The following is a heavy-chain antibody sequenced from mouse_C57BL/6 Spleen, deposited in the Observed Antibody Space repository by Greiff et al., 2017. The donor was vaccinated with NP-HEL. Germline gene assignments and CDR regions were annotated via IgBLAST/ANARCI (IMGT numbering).Heavy chain of an antibody. Sequence: QVQLQQPGAELVKPGASVKLSCKASGYTFTSYWMQWVKQRPGQGLEWIGEIDPSDSYTNYNQKFKGKATLTVDTSSSTAYMQLSSLTSEDSAVYASARSGGYDFYFDYWGQGTTLTVSS. CDR2: IDPSDSYT. J-gene: IGHJ2*01. V-gene: IGHV1-50*01. CDR1: GYTFTSYW. CDR3: ARSGGYDFYFDY. D-gene: IGHD2-2*01.